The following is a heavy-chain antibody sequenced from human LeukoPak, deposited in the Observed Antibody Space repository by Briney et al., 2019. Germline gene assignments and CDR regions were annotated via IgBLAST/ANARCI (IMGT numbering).Heavy chain of an antibody. J-gene: IGHJ2*01. Sequence: SETLSLTCAVSGYSISSGYYWGWIRQPPGKGLEWIGSIYYSGSTYYNPSLKSRVTISVDTSKNQFSLKLSSVTAADTAVYYCARPMTTVRERWYFDLWGRGTLVTVSS. D-gene: IGHD4-17*01. CDR3: ARPMTTVRERWYFDL. V-gene: IGHV4-38-2*01. CDR1: GYSISSGYY. CDR2: IYYSGST.